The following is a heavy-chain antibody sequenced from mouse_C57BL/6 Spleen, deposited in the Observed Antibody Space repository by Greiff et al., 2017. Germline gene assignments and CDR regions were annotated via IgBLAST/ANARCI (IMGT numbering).Heavy chain of an antibody. J-gene: IGHJ4*01. V-gene: IGHV1-66*01. CDR3: ARDPNDYEVGMGG. D-gene: IGHD2-4*01. Sequence: QVHVKQSGPELVKPGASVKISCKASGYSFTSYYIHWVKQRPGQGLEWIGWIYPGSGNTKYNEKFKGKATLTADTSTSTSYMQISSLTSEDSAVYYCARDPNDYEVGMGGWGQGTSVTVSS. CDR2: IYPGSGNT. CDR1: GYSFTSYY.